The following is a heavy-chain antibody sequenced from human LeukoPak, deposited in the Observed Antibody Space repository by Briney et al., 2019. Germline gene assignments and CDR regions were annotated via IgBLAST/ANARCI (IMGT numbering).Heavy chain of an antibody. J-gene: IGHJ4*02. CDR1: GFTVSSNY. V-gene: IGHV3-53*01. CDR3: ASSVLRYFDWLSHFDY. CDR2: IYSGGST. Sequence: PGGSLRLSCAASGFTVSSNYMSWVRQAPGKGLXXXXXIYSGGSTYYADSVKGRFTISRDNSKNTLYLQMNSLRAEDTAVYYCASSVLRYFDWLSHFDYWGQGTLVTVSS. D-gene: IGHD3-9*01.